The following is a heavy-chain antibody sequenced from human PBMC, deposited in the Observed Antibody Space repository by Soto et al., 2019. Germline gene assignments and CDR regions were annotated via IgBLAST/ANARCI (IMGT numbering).Heavy chain of an antibody. Sequence: GGSLRLSCAASGFTFSSYSMNWVRQAPGKGLEWVPSISSSSSYIYYADSVKGRFTISRDNAKNSLYLQMNSLRAEDTAVYYCARMGSQRYYYYGMDVWGQGTTVTVSS. V-gene: IGHV3-21*01. D-gene: IGHD6-25*01. J-gene: IGHJ6*02. CDR2: ISSSSSYI. CDR3: ARMGSQRYYYYGMDV. CDR1: GFTFSSYS.